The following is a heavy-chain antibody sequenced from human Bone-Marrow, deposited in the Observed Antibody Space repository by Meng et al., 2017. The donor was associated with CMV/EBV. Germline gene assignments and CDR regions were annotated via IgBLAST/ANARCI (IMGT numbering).Heavy chain of an antibody. CDR3: ARDSTIVGVKGYYYGIEV. Sequence: GESLKISCAASGFTFSSYSMNWVRQAPGKGLEWVSYISSSSSTIYYADSVKGRFTISRDNAKNSLYLQMNSLRAEDTAVYYCARDSTIVGVKGYYYGIEVWGQGTTGTVAS. V-gene: IGHV3-48*04. D-gene: IGHD1-26*01. J-gene: IGHJ6*02. CDR2: ISSSSSTI. CDR1: GFTFSSYS.